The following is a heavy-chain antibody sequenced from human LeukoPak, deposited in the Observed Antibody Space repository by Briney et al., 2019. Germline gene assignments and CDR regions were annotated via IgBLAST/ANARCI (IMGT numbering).Heavy chain of an antibody. CDR3: ARLYYYGSGNYYYYFDS. CDR2: ISGSGGST. CDR1: GFTFSSYA. Sequence: GGSLRLSCAASGFTFSSYAMSWVRQAPGKGLEWVSAISGSGGSTYYADSVKGRFTISRDNAKNSLYLQMNSLRAEDTAVYYCARLYYYGSGNYYYYFDSWGQGTLVTVSS. J-gene: IGHJ4*02. V-gene: IGHV3-23*01. D-gene: IGHD3-10*01.